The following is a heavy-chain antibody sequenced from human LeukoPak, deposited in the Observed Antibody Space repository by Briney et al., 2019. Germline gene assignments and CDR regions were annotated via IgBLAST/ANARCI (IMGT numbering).Heavy chain of an antibody. Sequence: ASVKLSCKASGYSFTGYYMHWVRQAPGQGLEWMGWINPNSGGTNYAQKFQGRVTMTRDTSISTAYMELSRLRSDDTAVYYCTRGKDFGYNWFDPWGQGTLVTVPP. D-gene: IGHD3-10*01. J-gene: IGHJ5*02. V-gene: IGHV1-2*02. CDR2: INPNSGGT. CDR3: TRGKDFGYNWFDP. CDR1: GYSFTGYY.